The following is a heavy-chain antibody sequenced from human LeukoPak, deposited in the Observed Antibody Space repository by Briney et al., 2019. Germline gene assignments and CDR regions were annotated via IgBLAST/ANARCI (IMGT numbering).Heavy chain of an antibody. CDR2: ISSSGGTR. J-gene: IGHJ6*02. V-gene: IGHV3-48*03. D-gene: IGHD3-16*01. CDR3: ATLRINYYYTMDV. Sequence: PGGCLRLSCAASGFTFSDYEVNWVRQAPGKGLEWVSYISSSGGTRYYADSVKGRFTISRDNAKNSLYLQMNSLRAEDTAVYYCATLRINYYYTMDVWGQGTTVSVSS. CDR1: GFTFSDYE.